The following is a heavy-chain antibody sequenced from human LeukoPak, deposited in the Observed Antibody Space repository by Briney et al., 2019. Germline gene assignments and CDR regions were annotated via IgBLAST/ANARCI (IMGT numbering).Heavy chain of an antibody. CDR3: ARDHYGSGDARRFDY. Sequence: AGGSLRLSCTASGFTLSSYAMHWVRQAPGKGLEWVAVISYDGSNKYYADSVKGRFTISRDNSKNTLYLQMNSLRAEDAAVYYCARDHYGSGDARRFDYWGQGTLVTVSS. CDR1: GFTLSSYA. D-gene: IGHD3-10*01. V-gene: IGHV3-30-3*01. CDR2: ISYDGSNK. J-gene: IGHJ4*02.